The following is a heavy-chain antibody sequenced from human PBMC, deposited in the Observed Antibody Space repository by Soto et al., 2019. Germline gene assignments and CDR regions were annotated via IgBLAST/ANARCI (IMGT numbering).Heavy chain of an antibody. D-gene: IGHD4-17*01. CDR1: GYTFTRYG. Sequence: GASVKVSCKASGYTFTRYGITWVRQAPGQGLEWMGWISTFNSNTNYAQKFQGRVTITADKSTSTAYMELSSLRSEDTAVYYCARGYRMPEVATVNYYYYYMDVWGKGTTVTVSS. V-gene: IGHV1-18*01. J-gene: IGHJ6*03. CDR3: ARGYRMPEVATVNYYYYYMDV. CDR2: ISTFNSNT.